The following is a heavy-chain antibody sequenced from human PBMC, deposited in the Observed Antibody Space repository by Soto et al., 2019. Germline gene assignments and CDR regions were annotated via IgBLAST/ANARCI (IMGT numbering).Heavy chain of an antibody. CDR2: INAGNGNT. J-gene: IGHJ4*02. CDR3: ARGVVVAGHFRYFDY. Sequence: GASVKVSCKASGYTFTSYAMHWVRQAPGQRLEWMGWINAGNGNTKYSQKFQGRVTITGDTSASTAYMELSSLRSEDTAVYYCARGVVVAGHFRYFDYWGQGTLVTVSS. CDR1: GYTFTSYA. D-gene: IGHD2-15*01. V-gene: IGHV1-3*01.